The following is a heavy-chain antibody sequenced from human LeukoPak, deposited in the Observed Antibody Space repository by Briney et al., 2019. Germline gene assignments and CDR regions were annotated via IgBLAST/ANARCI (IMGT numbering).Heavy chain of an antibody. D-gene: IGHD1/OR15-1a*01. V-gene: IGHV3-48*03. CDR3: AKLPNWNNEPDY. CDR1: GFTFSNYE. J-gene: IGHJ4*02. Sequence: GGSLRLSCAASGFTFSNYEMNWIRQAPGKGLEWVSYISSSARTIYYADSVKGRFTISRDNSKNTLSLQMNTLRAEDTAIYYCAKLPNWNNEPDYWGQGTLVTVSS. CDR2: ISSSARTI.